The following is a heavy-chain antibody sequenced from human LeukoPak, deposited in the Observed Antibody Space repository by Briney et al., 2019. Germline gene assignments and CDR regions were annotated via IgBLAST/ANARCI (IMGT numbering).Heavy chain of an antibody. J-gene: IGHJ4*02. CDR3: ARDISPLWFGEFDY. CDR1: GFTFSSYA. CDR2: ISGSGGST. D-gene: IGHD3-10*01. Sequence: GGSLRLSCAASGFTFSSYAMSWVRQAPGKGLEWVSAISGSGGSTYYADSVKGRFTISRDNAKNSLYLQMNSLRAEDTAVYYCARDISPLWFGEFDYWGQGTPVTVSS. V-gene: IGHV3-23*01.